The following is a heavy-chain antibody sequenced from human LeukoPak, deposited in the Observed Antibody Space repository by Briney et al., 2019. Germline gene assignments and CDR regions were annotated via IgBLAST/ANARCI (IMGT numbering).Heavy chain of an antibody. D-gene: IGHD3-3*01. V-gene: IGHV4-59*01. CDR1: GGSISSYY. J-gene: IGHJ5*02. Sequence: SETLSLTCTVSGGSISSYYWSWIRQTPGKGLEWIGYIYYSGSTNYNPSLKSRVTISVDTSKNQFSLKLSSVTAADTAVYYCARSDYDFWSGYSFGWFDPWGQGTLVTVSS. CDR2: IYYSGST. CDR3: ARSDYDFWSGYSFGWFDP.